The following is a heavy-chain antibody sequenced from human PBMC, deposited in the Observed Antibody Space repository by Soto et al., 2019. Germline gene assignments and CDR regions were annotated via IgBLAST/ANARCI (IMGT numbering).Heavy chain of an antibody. CDR2: IYPGDSDT. CDR3: ARHALTIFGVVISSDYYYMDV. V-gene: IGHV5-51*01. D-gene: IGHD3-3*01. Sequence: GESLKISCKGSGYSFTSYWISWVRQMPGKGLEWMGIIYPGDSDTRYSPSFQGQVTISADKSISTAYLQWSSLKASDTAMYYCARHALTIFGVVISSDYYYMDVWGKGTTVTVSS. J-gene: IGHJ6*03. CDR1: GYSFTSYW.